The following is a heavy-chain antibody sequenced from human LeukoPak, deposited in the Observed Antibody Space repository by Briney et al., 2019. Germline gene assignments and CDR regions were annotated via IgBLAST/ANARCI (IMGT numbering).Heavy chain of an antibody. CDR2: IYSDGTT. CDR1: GFTVSSNY. J-gene: IGHJ4*02. Sequence: GGSLRLSCAASGFTVSSNYMSWVRQAPGKGLEWVSIIYSDGTTYYADSVKGRFTISRDNSKNTVYLQMNSLRAEDAAVYYCARPGAAVAGTAFNYWGQGTLVTVSS. D-gene: IGHD6-13*01. V-gene: IGHV3-66*04. CDR3: ARPGAAVAGTAFNY.